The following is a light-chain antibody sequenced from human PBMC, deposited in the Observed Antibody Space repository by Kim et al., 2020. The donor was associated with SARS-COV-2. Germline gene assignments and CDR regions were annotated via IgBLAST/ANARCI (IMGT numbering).Light chain of an antibody. Sequence: SVYPGERATLSCRASQSVSSDLAWYKQKPGQAPRLLIYDSSTRATGIPARFSGSGSGTEFTLTISSLQSEDFAIYYCQQYHHWWTFGQGTKVDIK. J-gene: IGKJ1*01. CDR1: QSVSSD. CDR2: DSS. V-gene: IGKV3-15*01. CDR3: QQYHHWWT.